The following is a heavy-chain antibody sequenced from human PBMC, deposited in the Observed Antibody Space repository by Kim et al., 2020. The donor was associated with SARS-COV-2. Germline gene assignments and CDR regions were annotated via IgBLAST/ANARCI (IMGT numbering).Heavy chain of an antibody. J-gene: IGHJ4*02. CDR1: GASLRYYY. V-gene: IGHV4-59*01. Sequence: SETLSLTCTVSGASLRYYYWSWIRQSPGKAPEWIGYMFDGGNTKYNPSLKSRVTISVDTSKNQFTLNLRSVTAADTAVYFCARGSQITELYWGPGTLAT. CDR3: ARGSQITELY. CDR2: MFDGGNT. D-gene: IGHD1-7*01.